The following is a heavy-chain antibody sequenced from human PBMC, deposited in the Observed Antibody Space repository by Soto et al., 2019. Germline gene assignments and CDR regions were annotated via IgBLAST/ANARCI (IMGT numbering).Heavy chain of an antibody. CDR1: GGSISSYY. CDR2: IYYSGST. CDR3: ARWPAPQWGWGYYGMDV. D-gene: IGHD7-27*01. J-gene: IGHJ6*02. Sequence: SETLSLTCTVSGGSISSYYWSWIRQPPGKGLEWIGYIYYSGSTNYNPSLKSRVTISVDTSKNQFSLKLSSVTAADTAVYYCARWPAPQWGWGYYGMDVWGQGTTVTVSS. V-gene: IGHV4-59*01.